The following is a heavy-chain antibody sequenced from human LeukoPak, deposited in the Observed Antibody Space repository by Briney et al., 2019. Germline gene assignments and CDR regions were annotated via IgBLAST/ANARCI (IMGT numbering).Heavy chain of an antibody. V-gene: IGHV1-69*01. CDR2: IIPIFGTA. CDR3: ASNWGRLVTTDAFDI. CDR1: GGTFSSYA. D-gene: IGHD7-27*01. Sequence: ASVKVSCTASGGTFSSYAISWVRQAPGQGLEWMGGIIPIFGTANCAQKFQGRVTITADESTSTAYMELSSLRSEDTAVYYCASNWGRLVTTDAFDIWGQGTMVTVSS. J-gene: IGHJ3*02.